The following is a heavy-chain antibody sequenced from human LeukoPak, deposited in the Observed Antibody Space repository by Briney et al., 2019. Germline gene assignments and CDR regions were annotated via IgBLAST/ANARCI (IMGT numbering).Heavy chain of an antibody. V-gene: IGHV1-24*01. CDR2: FDPGDGAM. D-gene: IGHD3-9*01. J-gene: IGHJ4*02. CDR3: AAGGFYDLLPY. CDR1: GYNLTELS. Sequence: RASVKVSCKVSGYNLTELSMHWVRQAPGKGLEWMGGFDPGDGAMAYAQRFQGRVTMTEDTSTDTVYMELSSLKSEDTAVYYCAAGGFYDLLPYWGQGTLVTVSS.